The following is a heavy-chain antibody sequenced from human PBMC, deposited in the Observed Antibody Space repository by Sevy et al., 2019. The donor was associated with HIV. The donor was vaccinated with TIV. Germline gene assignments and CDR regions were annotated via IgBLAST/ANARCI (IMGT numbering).Heavy chain of an antibody. CDR3: ARGGSFAYGGSSEQDY. CDR1: GYTFTGYY. V-gene: IGHV1-2*02. Sequence: ASVKVSCKASGYTFTGYYMHWVRQAPGQGLEWMGWINPNSGGTNYAQKFQGRVTMTRDTSISTAYMELSRLRSDDTAVYYCARGGSFAYGGSSEQDYWGQGTLVTVSS. J-gene: IGHJ4*02. CDR2: INPNSGGT. D-gene: IGHD2-15*01.